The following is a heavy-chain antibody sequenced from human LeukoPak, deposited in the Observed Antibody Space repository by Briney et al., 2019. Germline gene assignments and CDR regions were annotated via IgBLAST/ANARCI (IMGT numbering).Heavy chain of an antibody. CDR3: ARHTSTVVTHLAPFDD. D-gene: IGHD4-23*01. J-gene: IGHJ4*02. V-gene: IGHV4-39*01. Sequence: SETLSLTCTVFGGSISSNNYYWGWIRQPPGKGLEWIGSIYYSGSTYYNPSLKSRVTMFVDTSKNQFSLKLSSVTAADTAVYHCARHTSTVVTHLAPFDDCGQGTLVTVSS. CDR1: GGSISSNNYY. CDR2: IYYSGST.